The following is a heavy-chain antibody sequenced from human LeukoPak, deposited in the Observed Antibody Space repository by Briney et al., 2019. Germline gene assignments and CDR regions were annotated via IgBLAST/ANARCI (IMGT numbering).Heavy chain of an antibody. CDR2: INPNSGGT. D-gene: IGHD1-26*01. CDR3: ARGRATDFFDY. CDR1: GYTFTGFY. Sequence: GASVKVSCKASGYTFTGFYIHWVRQAPGQGLEWMGWINPNSGGTNYAQNFQGRVIMTGDTSISTAYMELSRLRSDDTAVYYCARGRATDFFDYWGQGTLVTVSS. J-gene: IGHJ4*02. V-gene: IGHV1-2*02.